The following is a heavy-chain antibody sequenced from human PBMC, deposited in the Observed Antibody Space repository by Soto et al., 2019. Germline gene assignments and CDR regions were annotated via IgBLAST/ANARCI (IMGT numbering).Heavy chain of an antibody. D-gene: IGHD3-16*02. Sequence: LRLSCAASGFTFSSYSMNWFRQAPGKGLEWVSYISSSSSTIYYADSVKGRFTISRDNAKNSLYLQMNSLRDEDTAVYYCARDRPPSYVWGSYRGDAFDIWGQGTMVTVSS. J-gene: IGHJ3*02. CDR2: ISSSSSTI. V-gene: IGHV3-48*02. CDR3: ARDRPPSYVWGSYRGDAFDI. CDR1: GFTFSSYS.